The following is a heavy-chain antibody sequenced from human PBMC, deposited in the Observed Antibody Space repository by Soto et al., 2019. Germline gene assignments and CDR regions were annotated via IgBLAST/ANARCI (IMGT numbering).Heavy chain of an antibody. CDR1: GSRFSNYV. CDR3: ASHDPGARFDP. Sequence: QVQLVQSGAEVKTPGSSLKVSCKVSGSRFSNYVISWVRQAPGHGLEWLGWINPNNGATHYGLSFQGRVTMTRDTSISTAYMELSSLRSDDTAVYYCASHDPGARFDPWGQGTLVIVSS. V-gene: IGHV1-2*02. J-gene: IGHJ5*02. D-gene: IGHD1-1*01. CDR2: INPNNGAT.